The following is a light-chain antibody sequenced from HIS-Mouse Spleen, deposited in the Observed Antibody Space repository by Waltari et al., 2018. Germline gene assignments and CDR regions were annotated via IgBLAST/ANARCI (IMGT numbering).Light chain of an antibody. Sequence: EIHMTLSPPSLSDCLGDRDTITCRASQGISSYLNWYQQKPGKAPKLLIYAASSLQSGVPSRFSGSGSGTDFTLTISSLQPEDFATYYCQQSYSTPHTFGQGTKLEIK. CDR3: QQSYSTPHT. CDR2: AAS. V-gene: IGKV1-39*01. CDR1: QGISSY. J-gene: IGKJ2*01.